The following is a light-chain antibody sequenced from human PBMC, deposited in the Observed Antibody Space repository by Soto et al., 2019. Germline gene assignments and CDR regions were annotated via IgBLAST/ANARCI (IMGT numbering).Light chain of an antibody. V-gene: IGKV3-15*01. Sequence: EVVMRQSAATLSFSPGEGATLSCSAIQGIGDTLAWYQHKPGQTPRLLIYDTSTRATGVPTRFSGSGSGTEFTLTISSLQPDDFATYYCQQYNSYSRGTFGQGTKV. CDR2: DTS. J-gene: IGKJ1*01. CDR1: QGIGDT. CDR3: QQYNSYSRGT.